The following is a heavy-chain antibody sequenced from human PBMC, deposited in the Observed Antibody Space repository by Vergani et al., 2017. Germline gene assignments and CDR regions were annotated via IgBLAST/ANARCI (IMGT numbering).Heavy chain of an antibody. V-gene: IGHV3-9*01. Sequence: VEAGGGLVQPGGSLRLSCTASGFTFQAFAFHWVRQVSGRGLEWVSGIDRNYGVKNGNSFEGRFSISRDNAKKAVFLQMNNQRHEDTALYFCVKDNDYDADGPFDLWGRGTLVTVSS. CDR2: IDRNYGVK. J-gene: IGHJ2*01. D-gene: IGHD3-16*01. CDR1: GFTFQAFA. CDR3: VKDNDYDADGPFDL.